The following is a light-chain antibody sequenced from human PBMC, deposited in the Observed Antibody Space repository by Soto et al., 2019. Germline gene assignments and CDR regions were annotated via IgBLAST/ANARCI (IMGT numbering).Light chain of an antibody. Sequence: QSALTQPPSASGSPGQSVTISCTGTSSDVGAYNYVSWYQQHPGKAPKLMIYDVSKRPSGVPYRFSGYKSGNAASLTVSGLQGEEEADYYCSSYAGSSGVFGGGTKVTVL. V-gene: IGLV2-8*01. CDR3: SSYAGSSGV. CDR2: DVS. J-gene: IGLJ3*02. CDR1: SSDVGAYNY.